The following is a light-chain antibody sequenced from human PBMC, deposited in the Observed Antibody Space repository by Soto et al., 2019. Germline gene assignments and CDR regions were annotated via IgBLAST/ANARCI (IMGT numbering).Light chain of an antibody. Sequence: EIVLTQSPATLSLSPGERATLSCRASQNVRSYLAWYQQKPGQAPRLLIHDASSRATGIPDRFSGSGSGTDFTPTISSLEPEDSAVYYCQQRTNWPTSTFGQGTRLEIK. V-gene: IGKV3-11*01. CDR1: QNVRSY. CDR3: QQRTNWPTST. J-gene: IGKJ5*01. CDR2: DAS.